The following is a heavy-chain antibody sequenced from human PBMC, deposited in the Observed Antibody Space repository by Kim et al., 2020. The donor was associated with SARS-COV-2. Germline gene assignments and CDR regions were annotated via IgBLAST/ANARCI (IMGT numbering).Heavy chain of an antibody. Sequence: GGSLRLSCAASGFTFSSYWMSWVRQAPGKGLEWVANIKQDGSEKYYVDCVKGRFTISRDNAKNSLYLQMNSLRAEDTAVYYCARDHRSSDYYGSGPELYFDYWGQGTLVTVSS. CDR3: ARDHRSSDYYGSGPELYFDY. CDR2: IKQDGSEK. V-gene: IGHV3-7*01. J-gene: IGHJ4*02. D-gene: IGHD3-10*01. CDR1: GFTFSSYW.